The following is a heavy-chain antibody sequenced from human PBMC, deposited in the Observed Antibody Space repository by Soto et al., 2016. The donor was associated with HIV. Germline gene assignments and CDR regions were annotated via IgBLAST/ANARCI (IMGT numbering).Heavy chain of an antibody. Sequence: QVQLQESGPGLVKPSQTLSLTCTVSGGSISSGSYYWSWIRQSAGKGLEWIGRIYTSGSTNYNPSLKSRVTISVDTSKNHFSLKLNSVTAADTAVYYCARDGPSTSLGAAGFDYWGQGTLGHRLL. CDR2: IYTSGST. V-gene: IGHV4-61*02. CDR1: GGSISSGSYY. D-gene: IGHD6-13*01. J-gene: IGHJ4*02. CDR3: ARDGPSTSLGAAGFDY.